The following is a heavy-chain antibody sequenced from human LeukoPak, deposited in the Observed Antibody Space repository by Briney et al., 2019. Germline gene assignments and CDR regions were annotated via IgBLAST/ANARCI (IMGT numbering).Heavy chain of an antibody. CDR1: GLTLSSDW. J-gene: IGHJ6*02. D-gene: IGHD3-22*01. CDR3: VRQNGGYSYGMDV. Sequence: GGSLRLSCAASGLTLSSDWMSWVRQAPGKGLEWVANIRQDGSEKHYVGSVKGRFTISRDNAENSLSVQMNSLRAEDTAVYYCVRQNGGYSYGMDVWGQGTTVTVS. CDR2: IRQDGSEK. V-gene: IGHV3-7*01.